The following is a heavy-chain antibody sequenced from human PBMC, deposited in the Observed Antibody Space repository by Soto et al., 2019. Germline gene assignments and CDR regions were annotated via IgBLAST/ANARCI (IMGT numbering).Heavy chain of an antibody. Sequence: VQLVQSGAELKKPGSSVKVSCKASGDTFSFYTINWVRQAPGLGLEWMGRVNPILSMSNYAQKVQGRVTMTADKSTSTAYMELRSLRSEDTAFYYCATSYGSGYRAFDYWGQGALVTVAS. J-gene: IGHJ4*02. D-gene: IGHD3-10*01. V-gene: IGHV1-69*02. CDR1: GDTFSFYT. CDR3: ATSYGSGYRAFDY. CDR2: VNPILSMS.